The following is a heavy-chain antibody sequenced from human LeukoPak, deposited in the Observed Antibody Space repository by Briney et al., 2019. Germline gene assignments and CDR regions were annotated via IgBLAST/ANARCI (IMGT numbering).Heavy chain of an antibody. D-gene: IGHD5-12*01. CDR1: GYTFTSYD. CDR3: ARGIVVGGYDNNYFDY. V-gene: IGHV1-8*01. J-gene: IGHJ4*02. CDR2: MNPNMGNT. Sequence: ASVKVSCKASGYTFTSYDINWVRQATGQGLEWMGWMNPNMGNTGYAQKFQGRVTMTRKTSISTAYMELSSLRSEDTAVYYCARGIVVGGYDNNYFDYWGQGTLVTVSS.